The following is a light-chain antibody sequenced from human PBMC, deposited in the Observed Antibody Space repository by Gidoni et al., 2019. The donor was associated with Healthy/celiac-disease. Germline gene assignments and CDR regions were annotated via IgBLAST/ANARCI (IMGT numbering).Light chain of an antibody. CDR1: NMGSKS. Sequence: SYVLTQLPSVSVAPGKTARITCGGNNMGSKSVHWYQQKPGQAPVLVVYDDSDRPSGIPERCSGSNSGNTATLTISRVEAGDEADYYCQVWDSSSDHVVFGGGTKLTFL. CDR3: QVWDSSSDHVV. J-gene: IGLJ2*01. V-gene: IGLV3-21*03. CDR2: DDS.